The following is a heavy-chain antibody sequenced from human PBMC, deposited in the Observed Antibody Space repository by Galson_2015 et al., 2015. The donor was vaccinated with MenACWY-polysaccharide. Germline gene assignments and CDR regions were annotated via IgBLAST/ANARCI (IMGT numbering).Heavy chain of an antibody. CDR2: MNPNSGNT. J-gene: IGHJ4*02. CDR1: GYTFTSYY. V-gene: IGHV1-8*02. Sequence: SVKVSCKASGYTFTSYYINWVRQAPGQGLGWMGWMNPNSGNTGYAQKFQGRVTMTRNTSISTAYMELSRLRSEDTAVYYCARGEWYGSGGTKFDYWGQGTLVTVSS. D-gene: IGHD6-19*01. CDR3: ARGEWYGSGGTKFDY.